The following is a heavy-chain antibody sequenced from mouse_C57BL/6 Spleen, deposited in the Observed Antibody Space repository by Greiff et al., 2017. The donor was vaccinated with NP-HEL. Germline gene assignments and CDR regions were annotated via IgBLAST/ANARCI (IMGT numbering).Heavy chain of an antibody. V-gene: IGHV5-17*01. J-gene: IGHJ4*01. CDR3: ARGIDYYAMDY. CDR2: ISSGSSTI. CDR1: GFTFSDYG. Sequence: EVQVVESGGGLVKPGGSLKLSCAASGFTFSDYGMHWVRQAPEKGLEWVAYISSGSSTIYYADTVKGRFTISRDNAKNTLFLQMTSLRSEDTAMYYCARGIDYYAMDYWGQGTSVTVSS.